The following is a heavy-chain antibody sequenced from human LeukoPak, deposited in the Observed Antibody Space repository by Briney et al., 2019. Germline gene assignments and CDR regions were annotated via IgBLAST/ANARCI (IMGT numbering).Heavy chain of an antibody. CDR1: GFTFSSYS. CDR2: ISGSGGST. V-gene: IGHV3-23*01. J-gene: IGHJ4*02. Sequence: GGSLRLSCAASGFTFSSYSMNWVRQAPGKGLEWVSGISGSGGSTYYADSLKGRFTISRDNSKNRLYLQMNSLRAEDTAVYYCAKRPRGNYLDPFDYWGQGTLVTVSS. D-gene: IGHD3-10*01. CDR3: AKRPRGNYLDPFDY.